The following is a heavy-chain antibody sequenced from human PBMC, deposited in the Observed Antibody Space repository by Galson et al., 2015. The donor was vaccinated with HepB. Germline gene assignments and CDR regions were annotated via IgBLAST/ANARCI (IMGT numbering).Heavy chain of an antibody. J-gene: IGHJ6*02. CDR3: AKDRNSPSLGTYGMDV. Sequence: SLRLSCAASGFPFSTYTMSWVRQAPGKGLEWVSAISGSGGTTYYADSVRGRFTISRDNTKRTLYLQMNRLRGEDTALYYCAKDRNSPSLGTYGMDVWGQGTTVTVFS. V-gene: IGHV3-23*01. D-gene: IGHD7-27*01. CDR1: GFPFSTYT. CDR2: ISGSGGTT.